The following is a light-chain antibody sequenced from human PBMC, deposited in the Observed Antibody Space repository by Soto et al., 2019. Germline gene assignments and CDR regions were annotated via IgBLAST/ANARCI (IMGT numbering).Light chain of an antibody. CDR1: RSDVGGYNY. V-gene: IGLV2-14*01. Sequence: QSALTKPACVSRSPGQSITISCTETRSDVGGYNYVAWYQQHPGKAPKLMIYDVSNRPSGVSNRFSGSKSGNTASLTISGLHAEDEADYYSSSHTSSSTLVAFGGGTKLTVL. J-gene: IGLJ2*01. CDR2: DVS. CDR3: SSHTSSSTLVA.